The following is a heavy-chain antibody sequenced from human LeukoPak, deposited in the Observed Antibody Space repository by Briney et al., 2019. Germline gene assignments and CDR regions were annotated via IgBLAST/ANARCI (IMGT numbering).Heavy chain of an antibody. Sequence: GGSLRLSCAASGFTFSTYAMHWVRQAPGKGLEWVAVITYDGSDKYYADSVKGRFTISRDNSKNTVYLQMNSLRAEDTAVYYCARVPYGSGTYTDYWGRGTLVTVSS. CDR3: ARVPYGSGTYTDY. CDR1: GFTFSTYA. J-gene: IGHJ4*02. CDR2: ITYDGSDK. D-gene: IGHD3-10*01. V-gene: IGHV3-30-3*01.